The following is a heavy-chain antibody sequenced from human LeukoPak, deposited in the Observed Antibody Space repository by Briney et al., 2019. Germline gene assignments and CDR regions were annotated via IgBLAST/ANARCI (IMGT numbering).Heavy chain of an antibody. CDR1: GFTVSSNC. D-gene: IGHD5-18*01. CDR3: ARKVGYGYALDS. CDR2: VCSGGDT. J-gene: IGHJ4*02. Sequence: PGGSLRLSCAASGFTVSSNCMTWVRQAPGMGLEWVSVVCSGGDTYYADSVKGRFTISTDDSNNNVYLQMNSLRAEDTAVYYCARKVGYGYALDSWGQGTLVTVSS. V-gene: IGHV3-53*01.